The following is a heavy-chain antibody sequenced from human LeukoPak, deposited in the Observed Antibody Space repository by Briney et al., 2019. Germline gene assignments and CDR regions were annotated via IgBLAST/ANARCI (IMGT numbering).Heavy chain of an antibody. Sequence: GASVKVSCKASGYTFTGYYMHWVRQAPGQGLEWMGRIIPIFGTANYAQKFQGRVTITTDESTSTAYMELSSLRSEDTAVYYCARDDTGYFQHWGQGTLVTVSS. J-gene: IGHJ1*01. CDR3: ARDDTGYFQH. CDR1: GYTFTGYY. D-gene: IGHD1-14*01. CDR2: IIPIFGTA. V-gene: IGHV1-69*05.